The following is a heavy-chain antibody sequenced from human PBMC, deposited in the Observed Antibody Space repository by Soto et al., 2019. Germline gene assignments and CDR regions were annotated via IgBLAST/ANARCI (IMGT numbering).Heavy chain of an antibody. V-gene: IGHV3-9*01. D-gene: IGHD6-13*01. CDR3: AKSSETAAGTSYYYYYMDV. Sequence: EVQLVESGGGLVQPGRSLRLSCAASGFTFDDYAMHWVRQAPGKGLEWVSGISWNSGSIGYADSVKGRFTISRDNAKNSLYLQMNSLRAEDTALYYCAKSSETAAGTSYYYYYMDVWGKGTTVTVSS. CDR1: GFTFDDYA. CDR2: ISWNSGSI. J-gene: IGHJ6*03.